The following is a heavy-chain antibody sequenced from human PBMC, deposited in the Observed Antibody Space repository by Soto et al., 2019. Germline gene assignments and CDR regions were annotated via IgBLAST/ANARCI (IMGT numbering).Heavy chain of an antibody. D-gene: IGHD2-15*01. CDR2: ISGSGATP. Sequence: EVQLLESGGGLLQPGGSLRLSCSASGFTFNNYAMAWVRQAPGEGLEWVSGISGSGATPYYADSVKGRFTISRDNSKNTLFLQMNSLSAEDTAVYFCAKAGYGTCVSCYFYYFDSWGQGTLVTVSS. V-gene: IGHV3-23*01. J-gene: IGHJ4*02. CDR1: GFTFNNYA. CDR3: AKAGYGTCVSCYFYYFDS.